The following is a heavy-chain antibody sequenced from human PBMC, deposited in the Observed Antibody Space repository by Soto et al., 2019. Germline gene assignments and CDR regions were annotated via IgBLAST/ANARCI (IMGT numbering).Heavy chain of an antibody. J-gene: IGHJ2*01. D-gene: IGHD4-17*01. CDR2: ISQDGTDT. V-gene: IGHV3-7*01. CDR3: ARDPLSYGDYAQTYWYFDL. CDR1: GISFSRCL. Sequence: GASVKVSCGASGISFSRCLMSWVRQAPGKGLEWVASISQDGTDTDYVDSVKGRFAISRDNPKNSLYLQMNSLRADDTAVYYCARDPLSYGDYAQTYWYFDLWGRGTRVTVSS.